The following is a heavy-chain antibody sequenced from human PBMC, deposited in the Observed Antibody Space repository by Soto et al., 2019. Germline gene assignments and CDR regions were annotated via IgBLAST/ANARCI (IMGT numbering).Heavy chain of an antibody. Sequence: QVQLVQSGAEVKKPGDSLKVSCKASGYTFTSYGISWVRQAPGQGLEWMGWIRAYNGNTNYAQKLQGRVTMTTDTSTSTAYMELRSLRSDDTAVYYCASSLLVGYGLEGESDWGQGTLVTVSS. V-gene: IGHV1-18*01. CDR1: GYTFTSYG. CDR2: IRAYNGNT. CDR3: ASSLLVGYGLEGESD. J-gene: IGHJ4*02. D-gene: IGHD5-18*01.